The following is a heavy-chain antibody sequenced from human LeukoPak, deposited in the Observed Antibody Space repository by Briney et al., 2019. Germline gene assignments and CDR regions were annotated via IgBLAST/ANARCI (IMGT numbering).Heavy chain of an antibody. V-gene: IGHV1-46*01. CDR3: ARSITIFGVATLGY. CDR1: GYTFTGYY. J-gene: IGHJ4*02. CDR2: INPSGGSST. Sequence: ASVKVSCKASGYTFTGYYMHWVRQAPGQGLEWMGWINPSGGSSTTYAQKFQGTLTLTRDMSTSTVYMELSSLRSEDTAVYYCARSITIFGVATLGYWGQGTLVTVSS. D-gene: IGHD3-3*01.